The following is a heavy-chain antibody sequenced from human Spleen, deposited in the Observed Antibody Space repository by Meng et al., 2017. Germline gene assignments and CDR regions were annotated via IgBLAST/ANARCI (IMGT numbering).Heavy chain of an antibody. CDR2: IYYSGTT. J-gene: IGHJ6*02. CDR3: ATHGLLLRVRYFYGVDV. Sequence: SETLSLTCTVSGDSISSSSYNWGWIRQPPGKGLEWIGSIYYSGTTYYSPSLKSRVTLSIDMSKNQFSLKLSSVTAADTAVYYCATHGLLLRVRYFYGVDVWGQGTTVTVSS. D-gene: IGHD2-15*01. V-gene: IGHV4-39*07. CDR1: GDSISSSSYN.